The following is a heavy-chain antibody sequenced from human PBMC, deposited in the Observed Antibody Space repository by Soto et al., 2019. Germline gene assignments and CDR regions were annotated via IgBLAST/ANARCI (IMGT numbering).Heavy chain of an antibody. Sequence: ASVKVSCKASGYTFTGYYMHWVRQAPGQGLEWMGWINPNSGGTNYAQKFQGWVTMTRDTPISTAYMELSRLRSDDTAVYYCARGLEYQLLLGDYYYYYGMDVWGQGTTVTVSS. D-gene: IGHD2-2*01. J-gene: IGHJ6*02. CDR3: ARGLEYQLLLGDYYYYYGMDV. CDR2: INPNSGGT. CDR1: GYTFTGYY. V-gene: IGHV1-2*04.